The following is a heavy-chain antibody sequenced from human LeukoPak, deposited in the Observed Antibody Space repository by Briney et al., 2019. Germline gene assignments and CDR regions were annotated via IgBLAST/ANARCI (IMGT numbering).Heavy chain of an antibody. Sequence: GGSLRPSCAASGFTFSSYAMHWVRQAPGKGLEWVAVISYDGSNKYSADSVKGRFTVSRDNSKNTLYLQMYSLRAEDTAVYYCAREVGLSGVWYYHYGMDVWGQGTTVTVSS. D-gene: IGHD2-8*02. CDR3: AREVGLSGVWYYHYGMDV. CDR1: GFTFSSYA. V-gene: IGHV3-30*04. J-gene: IGHJ6*02. CDR2: ISYDGSNK.